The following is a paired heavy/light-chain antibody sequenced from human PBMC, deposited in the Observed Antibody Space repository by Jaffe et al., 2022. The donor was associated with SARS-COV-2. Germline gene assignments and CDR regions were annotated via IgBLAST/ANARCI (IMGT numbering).Light chain of an antibody. J-gene: IGLJ1*01. Sequence: QSVLTQPPSVSGAPGQRVTISCTGSSSNIGAGYDVHWYQQLPGTAPKLLIYGNSNRPSGVPDRFSGSKSGTSASLAISGLQAEDEADYYCQSYDSSLSGYVFGTGTKVTVL. CDR2: GNS. CDR1: SSNIGAGYD. V-gene: IGLV1-40*01. CDR3: QSYDSSLSGYV.
Heavy chain of an antibody. CDR2: INHSGST. Sequence: QVQLQQWGAGLLKPSETLSLTCAVYGGSFSGYYWSWIRQPPGKGLEWIGEINHSGSTNYNPSLKSRVTISVDTSKNQFSLKLSSVTAADTAVYYCARAQNYYGTQKERGGKGWFDPWGQGTLVTVSS. CDR3: ARAQNYYGTQKERGGKGWFDP. V-gene: IGHV4-34*01. CDR1: GGSFSGYY. J-gene: IGHJ5*02. D-gene: IGHD3-10*01.